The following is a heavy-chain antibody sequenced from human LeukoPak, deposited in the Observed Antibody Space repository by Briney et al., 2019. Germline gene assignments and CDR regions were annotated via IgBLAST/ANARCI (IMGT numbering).Heavy chain of an antibody. V-gene: IGHV3-7*02. D-gene: IGHD3-16*01. Sequence: GGSLRLSCAASGFAFRTDWTTWVRDAPGTGLEWVANINLDGNEVHYVDSLKDRFTISRDNARNSLYLQMNSLRAEDTAVYYCASGRHDFVHWGHGTLVTVSS. CDR3: ASGRHDFVH. J-gene: IGHJ4*01. CDR1: GFAFRTDW. CDR2: INLDGNEV.